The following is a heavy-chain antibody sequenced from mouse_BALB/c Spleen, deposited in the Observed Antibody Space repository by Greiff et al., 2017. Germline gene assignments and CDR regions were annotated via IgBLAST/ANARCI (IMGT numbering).Heavy chain of an antibody. J-gene: IGHJ4*01. CDR2: ISSGGSYT. CDR3: ARDQNYAMDY. Sequence: EVQRVESGGGLVKPGGSLKLSCAASGFTFSSYAMSWVRQSPEKRLEWVAEISSGGSYTYYPDTVTGRFTISRDNAKNTLYLEMSSLRSEDTAMYYCARDQNYAMDYWGQGTSVTVSS. CDR1: GFTFSSYA. V-gene: IGHV5-9-4*01.